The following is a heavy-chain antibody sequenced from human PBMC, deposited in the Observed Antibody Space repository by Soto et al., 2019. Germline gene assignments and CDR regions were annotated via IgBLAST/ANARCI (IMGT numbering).Heavy chain of an antibody. CDR2: IHPGDSDT. J-gene: IGHJ6*02. D-gene: IGHD2-15*01. CDR3: ARTPGPEVAASLRYYYFYGMDV. V-gene: IGHV5-51*01. Sequence: GESLKISCEASGYSFTSYWIGWVRQMPGKGLEWMGIIHPGDSDTKYSPSFQGQVTISVDKSITTAYLQWSSLKASDTAMYYCARTPGPEVAASLRYYYFYGMDVWGQGTTVTVYS. CDR1: GYSFTSYW.